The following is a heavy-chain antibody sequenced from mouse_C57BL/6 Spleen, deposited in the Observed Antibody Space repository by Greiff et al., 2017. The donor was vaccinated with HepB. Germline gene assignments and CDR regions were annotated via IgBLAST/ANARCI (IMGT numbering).Heavy chain of an antibody. CDR1: GFTFSDYY. D-gene: IGHD2-4*01. J-gene: IGHJ4*01. Sequence: EVMLVESEGGLVQPGSSMKLSCTASGFTFSDYYMAWVRQVPEKGLEWVANINYDGSSTDYLDSLKSRFIISRDNATNILYLQMSSLKSEDTATYYCARALYDYDDAMDYWGQGTSVTVAS. CDR2: INYDGSST. CDR3: ARALYDYDDAMDY. V-gene: IGHV5-16*01.